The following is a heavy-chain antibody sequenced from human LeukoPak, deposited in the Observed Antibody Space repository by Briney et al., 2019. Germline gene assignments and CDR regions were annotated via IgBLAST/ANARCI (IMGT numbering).Heavy chain of an antibody. CDR2: IHYSGST. CDR1: GGSISSYY. Sequence: SETLSLTCTVSGGSISSYYWSWIRQPPGKGLEWIGYIHYSGSTNYNPSLKSRVTISVDTSKNQFSLKLSSVTAADTAVYYCARTYSGGPAVIDYWGQGTLDTVSS. J-gene: IGHJ4*02. D-gene: IGHD6-19*01. V-gene: IGHV4-59*01. CDR3: ARTYSGGPAVIDY.